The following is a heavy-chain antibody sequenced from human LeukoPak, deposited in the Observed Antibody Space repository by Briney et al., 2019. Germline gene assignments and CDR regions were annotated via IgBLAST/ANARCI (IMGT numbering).Heavy chain of an antibody. CDR3: ARSPDSPDYFDSSGYDY. D-gene: IGHD3-22*01. CDR1: GFSISSNYY. J-gene: IGHJ4*02. V-gene: IGHV4-38-2*01. CDR2: IYDSGNT. Sequence: SETLSLTCAVSGFSISSNYYWGWIRQPPGKGLDWIGTIYDSGNTYYNPSLKSRVTISVDTSKNQFSLKLSSVTAADTAVYYCARSPDSPDYFDSSGYDYWGQENLVTVSS.